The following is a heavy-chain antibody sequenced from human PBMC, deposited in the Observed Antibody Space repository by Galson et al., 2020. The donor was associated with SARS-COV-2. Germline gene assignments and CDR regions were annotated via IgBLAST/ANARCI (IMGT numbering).Heavy chain of an antibody. CDR3: AKDQTIVVVPAATFDY. CDR1: GFTFSSYG. CDR2: ISYDGSNK. D-gene: IGHD2-2*01. Sequence: GGSLRLSCAASGFTFSSYGMHWVRPAPGKGLEWVAVISYDGSNKYYADSVKGRFTISRDNSKNTLYLQMNSLRAEDTAVYYCAKDQTIVVVPAATFDYWGQGTLVTVSS. J-gene: IGHJ4*02. V-gene: IGHV3-30*18.